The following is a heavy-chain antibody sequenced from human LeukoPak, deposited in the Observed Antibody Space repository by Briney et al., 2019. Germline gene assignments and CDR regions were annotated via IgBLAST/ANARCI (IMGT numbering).Heavy chain of an antibody. CDR2: IRGSGGST. CDR1: GFTFSSYA. J-gene: IGHJ4*02. V-gene: IGHV3-23*01. D-gene: IGHD3-22*01. Sequence: PGGSLRLSCAASGFTFSSYAMSWVRQAPGKGLEWVSAIRGSGGSTYYADSVKGRFTISRDNSKNTLYLQMNSLRAENTAVYYCAKVLYYYDSSGYYEHYWGQGTLVTVSS. CDR3: AKVLYYYDSSGYYEHY.